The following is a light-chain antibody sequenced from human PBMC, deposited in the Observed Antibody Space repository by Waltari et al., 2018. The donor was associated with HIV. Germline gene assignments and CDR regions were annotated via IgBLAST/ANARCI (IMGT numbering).Light chain of an antibody. CDR1: SASIVTNY. CDR3: QAFDSDSQWV. V-gene: IGLV6-57*02. J-gene: IGLJ3*02. CDR2: GDD. Sequence: NLVLTQPHSVSESPGETVTISCTGTSASIVTNYVPWYQQRPGSAPTTVIYGDDQRPSGVPGRFSGPIDTSSNSASLTISGLRPEDEGDYYCQAFDSDSQWVFGGGTRLTVL.